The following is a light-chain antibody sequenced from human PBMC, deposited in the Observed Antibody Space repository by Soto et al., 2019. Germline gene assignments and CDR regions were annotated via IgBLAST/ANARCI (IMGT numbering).Light chain of an antibody. CDR3: SSYAASKNLYLV. J-gene: IGLJ3*02. CDR2: EVT. CDR1: SSYLGGYNY. V-gene: IGLV2-8*01. Sequence: HSALTQPPSASGCPGQSVTISCTGTSSYLGGYNYGSWYQQYPGRAPKLMIYEVTKRPSGVPDRFSGSKSGNTASLTVSGLQAEDEADSYCSSYAASKNLYLVFGGGTTHTVL.